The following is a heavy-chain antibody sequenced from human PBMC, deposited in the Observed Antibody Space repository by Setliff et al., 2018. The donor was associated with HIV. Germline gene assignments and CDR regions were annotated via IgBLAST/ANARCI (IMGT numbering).Heavy chain of an antibody. J-gene: IGHJ5*02. D-gene: IGHD3-10*01. CDR3: ARSSYYYGSGLDS. CDR2: VSSSGST. V-gene: IGHV4-61*01. Sequence: SEILSLTCTVSGGPISSGHYYWTWIRQSPGRGLEWIGHVSSSGSTNYNPSLESRLIISIDTSKSQISLTLTSLTTADTAVYYCARSSYYYGSGLDSWGQGTLVTVSS. CDR1: GGPISSGHYY.